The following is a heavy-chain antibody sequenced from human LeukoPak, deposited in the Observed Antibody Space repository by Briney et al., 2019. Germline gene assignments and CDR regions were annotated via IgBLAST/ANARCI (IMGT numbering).Heavy chain of an antibody. CDR1: GFHFSIYN. V-gene: IGHV3-48*02. CDR2: IKSGSGTT. CDR3: TRDAIIGDYNDY. J-gene: IGHJ4*02. Sequence: GGSLRLSCAASGFHFSIYNMNWVRQAPGKRPEWIASIKSGSGTTYYADSVRGRFTISRDNAKSSLYLQMNSLRDDDTAVCYCTRDAIIGDYNDYWGQGTLVTVSS. D-gene: IGHD4-17*01.